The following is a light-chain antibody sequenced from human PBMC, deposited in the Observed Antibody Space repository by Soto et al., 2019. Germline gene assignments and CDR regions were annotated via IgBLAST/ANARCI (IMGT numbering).Light chain of an antibody. V-gene: IGLV2-14*03. Sequence: QSALTQPASVSGSPGQSIIISCTGTSSDADAYNYVSWYQHHPGKAPKLLIYDVSNRPSGISNRFSGSKSGNTASLTISGLQPEDEADYFCSSYTSSTILFGGVTKLTVL. CDR2: DVS. J-gene: IGLJ2*01. CDR1: SSDADAYNY. CDR3: SSYTSSTIL.